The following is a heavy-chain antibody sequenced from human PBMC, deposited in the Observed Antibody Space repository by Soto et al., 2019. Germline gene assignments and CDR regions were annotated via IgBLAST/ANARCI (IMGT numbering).Heavy chain of an antibody. CDR2: IIPIFGTA. CDR1: GGTFSIDY. CDR3: ARVSDDFWSGIRPATDGFFDR. D-gene: IGHD3-3*01. J-gene: IGHJ2*01. Sequence: PATVSCWGLGGTFSIDYISWVRPAPGQVLEWMGGIIPIFGTANYAQKFQGRVTITADESTSTAYMELSSLRSEDTAVYYCARVSDDFWSGIRPATDGFFDRWGRGTLVT. V-gene: IGHV1-69*01.